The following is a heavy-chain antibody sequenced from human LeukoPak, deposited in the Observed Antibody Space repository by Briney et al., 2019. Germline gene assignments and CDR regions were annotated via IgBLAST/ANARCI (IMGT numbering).Heavy chain of an antibody. D-gene: IGHD2-15*01. J-gene: IGHJ3*02. V-gene: IGHV4-59*12. CDR3: ARRFCSGGSCYSDRGAFNI. Sequence: SETLSLTCTVSGGSISSYYWSWIRQPPGKGLEWIGYIYYSGSTNYNPSLKSRVTISVDTSKNQFSLKLSSVTAADTALYYCARRFCSGGSCYSDRGAFNIWGQGTMVTVSS. CDR2: IYYSGST. CDR1: GGSISSYY.